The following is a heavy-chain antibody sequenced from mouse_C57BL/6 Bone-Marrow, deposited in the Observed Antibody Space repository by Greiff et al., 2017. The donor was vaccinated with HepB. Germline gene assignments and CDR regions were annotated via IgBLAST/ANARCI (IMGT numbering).Heavy chain of an antibody. CDR1: GYTFTSYW. D-gene: IGHD1-1*01. V-gene: IGHV1-64*01. Sequence: QVQLQQPGAELVKPGASVKLSCKASGYTFTSYWMHWVKQRPGQGLEWIGMIHPNSGSTNYNEKFKSKATLTVDKASSTAYMQLSSLTSEDSAVYYCARGVRRYYFDYWGQGTTLTVSS. CDR3: ARGVRRYYFDY. CDR2: IHPNSGST. J-gene: IGHJ2*01.